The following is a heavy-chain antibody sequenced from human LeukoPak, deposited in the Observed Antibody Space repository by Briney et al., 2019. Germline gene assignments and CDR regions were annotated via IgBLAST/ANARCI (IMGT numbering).Heavy chain of an antibody. CDR1: GGSFSGYY. V-gene: IGHV4-34*01. CDR3: ARGSDWYGLDY. Sequence: SETLSLTCAVYGGSFSGYYWSWIRQPPGKGLEWIGEINHSGSTNYNPSLKSRVTISVDTSKNQFSLKLSSVTAADTAVYYCARGSDWYGLDYWGQGTLVTVSS. D-gene: IGHD6-19*01. CDR2: INHSGST. J-gene: IGHJ4*02.